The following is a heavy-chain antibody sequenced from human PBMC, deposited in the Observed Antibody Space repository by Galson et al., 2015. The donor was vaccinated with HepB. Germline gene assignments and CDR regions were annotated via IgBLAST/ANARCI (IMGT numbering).Heavy chain of an antibody. J-gene: IGHJ5*02. CDR3: ARVGRITIFGVVAPNWFDP. D-gene: IGHD3-3*01. CDR2: MNPDSGNT. V-gene: IGHV1-8*01. Sequence: SVKVSCKASGYTFSSYDINWVRQTTGQGLEWMGWMNPDSGNTGYTQKFQGRVTMTRTTSISTAYMELSSMRSEDTAVYYCARVGRITIFGVVAPNWFDPWGQGTLVTVSS. CDR1: GYTFSSYD.